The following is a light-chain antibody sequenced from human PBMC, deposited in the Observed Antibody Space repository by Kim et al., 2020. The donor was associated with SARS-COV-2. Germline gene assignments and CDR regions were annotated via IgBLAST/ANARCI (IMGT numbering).Light chain of an antibody. CDR3: SSYTSRNTLV. Sequence: QSALTQPASMSGSPGQSITISCTGTISDVGGYNYVSWYQQHPGKAPKVMIYDVSKRPSGVSNRFSGSQSGNTASLTISGLQAEDEAEYYCSSYTSRNTLVFGTGTKVTVL. CDR2: DVS. J-gene: IGLJ1*01. CDR1: ISDVGGYNY. V-gene: IGLV2-14*03.